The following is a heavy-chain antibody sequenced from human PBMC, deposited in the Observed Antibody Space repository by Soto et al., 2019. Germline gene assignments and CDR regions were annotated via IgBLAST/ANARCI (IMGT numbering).Heavy chain of an antibody. CDR3: ARGLPHSPPHYYGMDV. D-gene: IGHD2-15*01. CDR1: GYSFTSYW. V-gene: IGHV5-51*01. Sequence: RGESLKISCKGSGYSFTSYWIGWVRQMPGKGLEWMGIIYPGDSDTRYSPSFQGQVTISADKSISTAYLQWSSLKASDTAMYYCARGLPHSPPHYYGMDVWGQGTTVTVSS. CDR2: IYPGDSDT. J-gene: IGHJ6*02.